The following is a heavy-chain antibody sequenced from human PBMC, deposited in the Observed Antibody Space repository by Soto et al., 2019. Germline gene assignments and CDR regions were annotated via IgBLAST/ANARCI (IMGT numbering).Heavy chain of an antibody. J-gene: IGHJ4*01. CDR1: EYMFSGYF. CDR3: SRVDPGETSPFDH. Sequence: ASGKVSCEGSEYMFSGYFISWVRQAPGQGLGWLGWINPFDGSRMFAQSFQGRVTMTRDTSTSTVYMEVSSLRSEDTAVYYCSRVDPGETSPFDHWG. V-gene: IGHV1-46*03. CDR2: INPFDGSR. D-gene: IGHD3-10*01.